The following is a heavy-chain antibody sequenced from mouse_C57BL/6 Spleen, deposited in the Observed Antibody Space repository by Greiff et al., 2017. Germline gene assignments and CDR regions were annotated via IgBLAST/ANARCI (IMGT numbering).Heavy chain of an antibody. CDR3: ARGDSSGYDYFDY. CDR2: ISDGGSYT. D-gene: IGHD3-2*02. V-gene: IGHV5-4*01. J-gene: IGHJ2*01. CDR1: GFTFSSYA. Sequence: EVQRVESGGGLVKPGGSLKLSCAASGFTFSSYAMSWVRQTPEKRLEWVATISDGGSYTYYPDNVKGRFTISRDNAKNNLYLQMSHLKSEDTAMYYCARGDSSGYDYFDYWGQGTTLTVSS.